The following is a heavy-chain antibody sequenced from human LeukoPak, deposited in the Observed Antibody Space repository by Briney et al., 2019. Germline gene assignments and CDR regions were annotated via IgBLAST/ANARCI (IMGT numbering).Heavy chain of an antibody. CDR1: GESFSGHS. D-gene: IGHD6-19*01. V-gene: IGHV4-34*01. CDR3: ARHGWHAWYFDL. Sequence: SETLSLTCVVYGESFSGHSWSWIRQPPGKGLEWIGEINQRRNTNHNPSLKSRVTISIDTSKNQFSLKLSSVTAADTAVYYCARHGWHAWYFDLWGRGTLVTVSS. J-gene: IGHJ2*01. CDR2: INQRRNT.